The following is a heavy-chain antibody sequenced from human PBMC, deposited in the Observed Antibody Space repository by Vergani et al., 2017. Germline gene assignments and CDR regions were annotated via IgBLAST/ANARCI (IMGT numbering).Heavy chain of an antibody. CDR3: ARDGPLGYCSSTSCAIGFDP. J-gene: IGHJ5*02. CDR2: IYYSGST. CDR1: GCSISSYY. D-gene: IGHD2-2*01. V-gene: IGHV4-59*01. Sequence: QVQLQESGPGLVKPSETLSLTCTVSGCSISSYYWSWIRQPPGKGLEWIGYIYYSGSTNYNPSLKSRVTISVDTSKNQFSLKLSSVTAADTAVYYCARDGPLGYCSSTSCAIGFDPWGQGTLVTVSS.